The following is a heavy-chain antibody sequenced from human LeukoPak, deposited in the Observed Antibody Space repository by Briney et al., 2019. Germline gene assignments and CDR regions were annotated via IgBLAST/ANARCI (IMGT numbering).Heavy chain of an antibody. CDR2: IYYSGST. CDR3: ARGAENQLLTWFDP. CDR1: GGSISSGGYY. J-gene: IGHJ5*02. V-gene: IGHV4-61*08. D-gene: IGHD2-2*01. Sequence: SQTLSLTCTVSGGSISSGGYYWSWIRQHPGKGLEWIGHIYYSGSTKYNPSLKSRVTISADTSKNQFSLKLNSVTAADTAVYYCARGAENQLLTWFDPWGQGTLVTVSS.